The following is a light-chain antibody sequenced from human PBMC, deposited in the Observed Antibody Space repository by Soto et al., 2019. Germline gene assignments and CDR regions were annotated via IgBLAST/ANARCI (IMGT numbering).Light chain of an antibody. CDR2: NNN. V-gene: IGLV1-44*01. CDR3: ATWDDSLNARGV. Sequence: QSVLTQTPSASGTPGQTVTISCYGSRSNIGNNAVSWYQQFPGTAPKLLIYNNNQPPSGVPDRLSGSKSGTSASLAISGLQSEDEADYYCATWDDSLNARGVFGGGTKLTVL. J-gene: IGLJ3*02. CDR1: RSNIGNNA.